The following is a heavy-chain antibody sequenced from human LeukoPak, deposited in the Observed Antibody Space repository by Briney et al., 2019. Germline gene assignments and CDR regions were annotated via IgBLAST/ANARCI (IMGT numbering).Heavy chain of an antibody. CDR3: AKDLSDYYYDSSGYYGSDY. CDR2: IWPYGSKT. Sequence: GGSLRLSCVGSGFILSNSGMHWVRQAPGKGLEWVAIIWPYGSKTYYGDSVKGRFTISRDNSKNTLYLQMNSLRAEDTAVYYCAKDLSDYYYDSSGYYGSDYWGQGTLVTVSS. CDR1: GFILSNSG. J-gene: IGHJ4*02. V-gene: IGHV3-30*02. D-gene: IGHD3-22*01.